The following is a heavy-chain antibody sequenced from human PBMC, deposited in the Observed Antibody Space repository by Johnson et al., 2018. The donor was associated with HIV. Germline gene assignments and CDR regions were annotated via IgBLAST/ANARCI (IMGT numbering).Heavy chain of an antibody. Sequence: QMQLVESGGGLVQPGRSLRLSCAASGFTFDDYAMHWVRQAPGKGLEWVSIIYSGGNTYYADSVKGRFTISRDNSKNTLYLQMNSLRAKDTAVYYCARDWELGAFDIWGQGTMVTVSS. J-gene: IGHJ3*02. D-gene: IGHD1-7*01. CDR2: IYSGGNT. CDR1: GFTFDDYA. CDR3: ARDWELGAFDI. V-gene: IGHV3-NL1*01.